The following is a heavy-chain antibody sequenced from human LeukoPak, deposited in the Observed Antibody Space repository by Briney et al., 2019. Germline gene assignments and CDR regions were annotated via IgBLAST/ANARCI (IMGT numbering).Heavy chain of an antibody. CDR3: ARYSSSFWFDP. Sequence: GGSLRLSCAASGFTISNYWMTWVRQAPGKGLEWVSYISSSSSTIYYADSVKGRFTISRDNAKNSLYLQMNSLRAEDTAVYYCARYSSSFWFDPWGQGTLVTVSS. J-gene: IGHJ5*02. V-gene: IGHV3-48*01. D-gene: IGHD6-6*01. CDR1: GFTISNYW. CDR2: ISSSSSTI.